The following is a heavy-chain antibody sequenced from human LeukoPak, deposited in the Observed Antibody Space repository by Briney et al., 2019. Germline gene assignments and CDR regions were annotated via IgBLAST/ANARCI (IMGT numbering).Heavy chain of an antibody. V-gene: IGHV1-69*04. CDR2: IIPILGIA. J-gene: IGHJ3*02. Sequence: SVKVSCKASGGTFSSYAISWVRQAPGQGLEWMGRIIPILGIANYAQKFQGRVTITADESTGTAYMELSSLRSEDTAVYYCARLIVGAINDAFDIWGQGTMVTVSS. CDR3: ARLIVGAINDAFDI. D-gene: IGHD1-26*01. CDR1: GGTFSSYA.